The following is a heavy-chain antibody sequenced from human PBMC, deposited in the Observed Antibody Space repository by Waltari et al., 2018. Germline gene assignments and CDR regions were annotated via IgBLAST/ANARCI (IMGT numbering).Heavy chain of an antibody. J-gene: IGHJ3*02. CDR3: ARECGGDCLDAFDI. CDR1: GGSISSGSYY. D-gene: IGHD2-21*02. V-gene: IGHV4-61*02. CDR2: IYTSGRT. Sequence: QVQLQESGPGLVKPSQTLSLTCTVSGGSISSGSYYWSWIRQPAGKGLEWIGRIYTSGRTTYNPSLKSRVTISVDTSKNQFSLKLSSVTAADTAVYYCARECGGDCLDAFDIWGQGTMVTVSS.